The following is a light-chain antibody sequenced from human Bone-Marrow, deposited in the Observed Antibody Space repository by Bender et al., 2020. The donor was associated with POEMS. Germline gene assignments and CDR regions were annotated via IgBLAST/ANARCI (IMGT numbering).Light chain of an antibody. CDR2: TNS. CDR3: AAWDDSLTGAV. Sequence: QSVLTQPPSASGTPGQRVTISCSGSSSNIARNSVYWYRQVPGTAPKLLIYTNSQRPPGVPDRVSGSKSGTSASLDISGLRSEDEADYYCAAWDDSLTGAVFGGGTHLTVL. CDR1: SSNIARNS. J-gene: IGLJ3*02. V-gene: IGLV1-47*01.